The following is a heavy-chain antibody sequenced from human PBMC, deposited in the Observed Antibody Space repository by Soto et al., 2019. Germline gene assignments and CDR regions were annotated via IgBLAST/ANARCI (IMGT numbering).Heavy chain of an antibody. CDR1: GGSFSGYY. D-gene: IGHD6-19*01. V-gene: IGHV4-34*01. CDR2: INHSGST. Sequence: SETLSLTCAVYGGSFSGYYWSWIRQPPGKGLEWIGEINHSGSTNYNPSLKSRVTISVDTSKNQFSLKLSSVTAADTAVYYCARGAAIAVAATDGVYYYYMDVWGKGTTVTVSS. CDR3: ARGAAIAVAATDGVYYYYMDV. J-gene: IGHJ6*03.